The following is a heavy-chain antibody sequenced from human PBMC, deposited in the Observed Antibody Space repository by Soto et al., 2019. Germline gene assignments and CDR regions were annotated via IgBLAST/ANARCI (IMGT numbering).Heavy chain of an antibody. CDR1: GGSFSGYY. J-gene: IGHJ6*02. Sequence: SETLSLTCAVYGGSFSGYYWSWIRQPPGKGLEWIGEINHSGSTNYNPSLKSRVTISVDTSKNQFSLKLSSVTAADTAVYYCERARSWTGVISYYYYGMDVWGQGTTVTVSS. V-gene: IGHV4-34*01. D-gene: IGHD3-16*02. CDR3: ERARSWTGVISYYYYGMDV. CDR2: INHSGST.